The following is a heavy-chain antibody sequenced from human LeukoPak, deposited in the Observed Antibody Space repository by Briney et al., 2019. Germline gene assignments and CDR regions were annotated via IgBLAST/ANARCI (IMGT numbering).Heavy chain of an antibody. CDR3: ARGVVADTDYYYGMDV. J-gene: IGHJ6*02. Sequence: GESLKISCQVSGYSFNTHWIAWVRQMPGKGLEWMGIIFPHDSDTRYSPSLQGQVTISADKSISTAYLQWSRLKASDTAMYYCARGVVADTDYYYGMDVWGQGTTVTVSS. V-gene: IGHV5-51*01. CDR2: IFPHDSDT. CDR1: GYSFNTHW. D-gene: IGHD2-15*01.